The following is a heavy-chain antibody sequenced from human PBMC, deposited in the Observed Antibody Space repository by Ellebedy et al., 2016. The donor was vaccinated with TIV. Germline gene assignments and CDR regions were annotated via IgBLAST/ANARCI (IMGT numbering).Heavy chain of an antibody. J-gene: IGHJ6*02. V-gene: IGHV3-53*01. CDR2: IYSGGST. D-gene: IGHD3-10*01. CDR3: ARDKVLLWFGEAEGMDV. CDR1: GFTVSSNY. Sequence: GGSLRLXXAASGFTVSSNYMSWVRQAPGKGLEWVSVIYSGGSTYYADSVKGRFTISRDNSKNTLYLQMNSLRAEDTAVYYCARDKVLLWFGEAEGMDVWGQGTTVTVSS.